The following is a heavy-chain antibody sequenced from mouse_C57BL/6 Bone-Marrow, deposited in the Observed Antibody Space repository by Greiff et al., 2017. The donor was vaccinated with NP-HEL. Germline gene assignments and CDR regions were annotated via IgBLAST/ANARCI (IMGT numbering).Heavy chain of an antibody. V-gene: IGHV14-4*01. CDR1: GFNIKDDY. Sequence: VQLQQSGAELVRPGASVKLSCTASGFNIKDDYMHWVKQRPEQGLEWIGWLDPENGDTEYASKFQGKATITADTSSNTAYLQLSSLTSEDTAVYYCTTIRFAYWGQGTLVTVSA. J-gene: IGHJ3*01. CDR2: LDPENGDT. CDR3: TTIRFAY.